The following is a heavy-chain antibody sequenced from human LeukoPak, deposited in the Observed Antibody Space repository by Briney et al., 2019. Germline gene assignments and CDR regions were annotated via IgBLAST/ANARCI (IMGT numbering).Heavy chain of an antibody. CDR2: IRHDGTDK. CDR3: AKLGRASVALYHFDY. Sequence: GGSLRLSCAASGFNFRSYGMHWVRQVPGKGLEWVAFIRHDGTDKYYADSVKGRFTISRDNSDETLYLQMSSLRVDDTAVYYCAKLGRASVALYHFDYWGQGALVTVFS. D-gene: IGHD6-19*01. J-gene: IGHJ4*02. CDR1: GFNFRSYG. V-gene: IGHV3-30*02.